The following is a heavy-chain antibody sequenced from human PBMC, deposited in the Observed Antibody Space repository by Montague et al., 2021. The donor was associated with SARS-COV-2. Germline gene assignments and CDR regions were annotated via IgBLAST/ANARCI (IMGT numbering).Heavy chain of an antibody. J-gene: IGHJ5*02. CDR3: ARGWQKRFDP. CDR1: GDSVGGEEAR. D-gene: IGHD5-24*01. V-gene: IGHV6-1*01. CDR2: RCHRSKRYN. Sequence: CAISGDSVGGEEARWRWEEQTPEIEFGRYRVRCHRSKRYNEYAVSVKSRITVNPDTSKNQFSLLLNSVNPEDTAVYYCARGWQKRFDPWGQGTLVTVSS.